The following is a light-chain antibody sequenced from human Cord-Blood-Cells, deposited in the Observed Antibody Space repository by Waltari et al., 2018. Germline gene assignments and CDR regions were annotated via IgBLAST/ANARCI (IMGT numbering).Light chain of an antibody. CDR2: DVS. Sequence: QSALTQPRSVSWSPGQSVTISCTATSSDVGGYNYVSWYQQHPGKAPTLMIYDVSKRPSGVPDRFSGSKSGNTASLTISGLQAEDEADYYCCSYAGSVVFGGGTKLTVL. V-gene: IGLV2-11*01. CDR1: SSDVGGYNY. J-gene: IGLJ2*01. CDR3: CSYAGSVV.